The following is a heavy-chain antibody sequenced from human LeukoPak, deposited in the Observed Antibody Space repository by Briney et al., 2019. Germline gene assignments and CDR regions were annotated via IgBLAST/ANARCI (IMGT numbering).Heavy chain of an antibody. CDR2: ISGDGGST. J-gene: IGHJ3*02. CDR3: AKDMGDTAMVTFDI. Sequence: PGGSLRLSCAASGFTFDDYAMHWVRQAPGKGLEWVSLISGDGGSTYYADSVKGRFTISRDNSKNSLYLQMDSLRTEDTALYYCAKDMGDTAMVTFDIWGQGTMVTVSS. V-gene: IGHV3-43*02. D-gene: IGHD5-18*01. CDR1: GFTFDDYA.